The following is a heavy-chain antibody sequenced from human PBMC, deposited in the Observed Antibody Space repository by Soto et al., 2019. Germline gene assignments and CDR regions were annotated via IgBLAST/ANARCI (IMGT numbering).Heavy chain of an antibody. CDR1: GGSFSGYY. V-gene: IGHV4-34*01. CDR2: INHSGST. Sequence: SETLSLTCAVYGGSFSGYYWSWIRQPPGKGLEWIGEINHSGSTNYNPSLKSRVTISVDTSKNQFSLKMSSVTAADTAVYYWARVWSDTAMVSGGDGMDVWGQGTTVTVSS. D-gene: IGHD5-18*01. CDR3: ARVWSDTAMVSGGDGMDV. J-gene: IGHJ6*02.